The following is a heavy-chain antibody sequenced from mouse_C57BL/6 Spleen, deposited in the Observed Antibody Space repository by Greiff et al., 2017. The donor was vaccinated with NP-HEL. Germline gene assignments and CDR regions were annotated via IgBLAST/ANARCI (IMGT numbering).Heavy chain of an antibody. Sequence: EVKLMESGGDLVKPGGSLKLSCAASGFTFSSYGMSWVRQTPDKRLEWVATISSGGSYTYYPDSVKGRFTISRDNAKNTLYLQMSSLKSEDTAVYYCTTRGSSFDYWGQGTTLTVSS. CDR3: TTRGSSFDY. D-gene: IGHD1-1*01. J-gene: IGHJ2*01. V-gene: IGHV5-6*02. CDR1: GFTFSSYG. CDR2: ISSGGSYT.